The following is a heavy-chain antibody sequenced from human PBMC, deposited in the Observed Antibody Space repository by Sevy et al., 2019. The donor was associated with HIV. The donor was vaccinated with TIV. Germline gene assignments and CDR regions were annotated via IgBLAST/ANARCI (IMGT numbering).Heavy chain of an antibody. V-gene: IGHV3-30*03. Sequence: GGSLRLSCAASGVTFSSYGIHWVRQAPGKGLEWVAVISYDGSKKNHAESMKGRFTISRDNSKNTLYLEMSSLRPEDTAVYYCAHASGLYGYYYGIDVWGQGTTVTVSS. CDR1: GVTFSSYG. CDR2: ISYDGSKK. CDR3: AHASGLYGYYYGIDV. J-gene: IGHJ6*02. D-gene: IGHD4-17*01.